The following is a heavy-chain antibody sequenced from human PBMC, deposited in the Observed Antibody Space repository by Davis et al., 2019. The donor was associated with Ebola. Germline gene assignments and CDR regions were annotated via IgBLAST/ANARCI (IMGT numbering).Heavy chain of an antibody. V-gene: IGHV3-74*01. CDR3: AGYGSTGSMDV. D-gene: IGHD3-10*01. CDR2: SNSDGSNI. CDR1: GFYFSSYW. Sequence: GESLKISCAASGFYFSSYWMYWVRQAPGKGLVWVSRSNSDGSNIDYADSVKGRFTVSRDNSKNTLYLQMNSLRAEDTAVYYCAGYGSTGSMDVWGQGTTVTGSS. J-gene: IGHJ6*02.